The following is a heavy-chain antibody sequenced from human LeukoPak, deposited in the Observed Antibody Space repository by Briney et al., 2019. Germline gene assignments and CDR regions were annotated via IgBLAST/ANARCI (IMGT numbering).Heavy chain of an antibody. J-gene: IGHJ4*02. Sequence: SETLSLTCAVYGGSFSGYYWSWIRQPPGKGLEWIGEINHSGSTNYHPSLKSRVTISVDTSKNQFSLKLSSVTAADTAVYYCARGRNSSGLRIQFDYWGQGTLVTVSS. CDR1: GGSFSGYY. CDR2: INHSGST. D-gene: IGHD6-19*01. V-gene: IGHV4-34*01. CDR3: ARGRNSSGLRIQFDY.